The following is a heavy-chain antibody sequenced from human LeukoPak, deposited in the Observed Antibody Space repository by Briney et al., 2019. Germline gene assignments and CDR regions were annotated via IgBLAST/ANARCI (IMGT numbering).Heavy chain of an antibody. CDR3: ARDRGGVVVPAAILDY. CDR1: GFTFSSYG. J-gene: IGHJ4*02. Sequence: GESLRLSCAASGFTFSSYGMHWVRQAPGKGLEWVAVIWYDGSNKYYADSVKGRFTISRDNSKNTLYLQMNSLRAEDTAVYYCARDRGGVVVPAAILDYWGQGTLVTVSS. D-gene: IGHD2-2*01. CDR2: IWYDGSNK. V-gene: IGHV3-33*01.